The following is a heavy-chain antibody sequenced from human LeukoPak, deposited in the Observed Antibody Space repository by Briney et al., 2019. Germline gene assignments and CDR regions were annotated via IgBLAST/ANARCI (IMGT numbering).Heavy chain of an antibody. CDR1: GFTFSSYS. Sequence: GGSLRLSCAVSGFTFSSYSMNWVRQGPGKGLEWVSSISSSGSFTYYADSVRGRFTISGDNAKNSLYLQMNSLRAEDTAVYHCARGVRGVINYMDVWGTGTTVTVSS. J-gene: IGHJ6*03. V-gene: IGHV3-21*01. CDR3: ARGVRGVINYMDV. CDR2: ISSSGSFT. D-gene: IGHD3-10*01.